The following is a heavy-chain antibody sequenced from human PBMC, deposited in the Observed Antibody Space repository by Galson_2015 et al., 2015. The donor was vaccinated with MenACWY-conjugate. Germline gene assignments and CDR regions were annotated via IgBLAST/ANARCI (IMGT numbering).Heavy chain of an antibody. CDR1: GYTFTSYW. J-gene: IGHJ5*02. CDR2: VDPTDSYT. V-gene: IGHV5-10-1*01. Sequence: QSGAEVKKPGESLRISCKGSGYTFTSYWINWVRQMPGKGLEWMGRVDPTDSYTNYSPSFQGHVTISADKSINTAYLQWSSLKASDTATYYCARSLGYCYSTSCPLSPWGQGTLVTVSS. D-gene: IGHD2-2*01. CDR3: ARSLGYCYSTSCPLSP.